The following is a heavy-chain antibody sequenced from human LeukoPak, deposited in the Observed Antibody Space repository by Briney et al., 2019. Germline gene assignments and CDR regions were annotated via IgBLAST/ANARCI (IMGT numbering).Heavy chain of an antibody. CDR3: ARGYSYADDAFDI. D-gene: IGHD5-18*01. V-gene: IGHV3-23*01. CDR1: GFTFTSYA. J-gene: IGHJ3*02. CDR2: ISGSGDST. Sequence: PGGSLRLSCAASGFTFTSYAMNWVRQVPGKGLEWVSGISGSGDSTNYADSVKGRFTISRDNSENTLYLQMNSLGAEDTAVYYCARGYSYADDAFDIWGQGTMVTVSS.